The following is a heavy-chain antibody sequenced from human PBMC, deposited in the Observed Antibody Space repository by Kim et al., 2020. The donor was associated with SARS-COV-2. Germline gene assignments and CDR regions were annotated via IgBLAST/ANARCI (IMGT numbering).Heavy chain of an antibody. D-gene: IGHD2-15*01. V-gene: IGHV4-38-2*01. CDR2: ISHSGHT. J-gene: IGHJ3*02. CDR3: SRHVVTGGFCFYK. CDR1: GSSIGGAYY. Sequence: SETLSLTCSVSGSSIGGAYYWGWIRQPPGRGLGWIGSISHSGHTYYAPSLQSRVTISVDTSKQEFSLNLSSVTATDTAIYYCSRHVVTGGFCFYKWGQG.